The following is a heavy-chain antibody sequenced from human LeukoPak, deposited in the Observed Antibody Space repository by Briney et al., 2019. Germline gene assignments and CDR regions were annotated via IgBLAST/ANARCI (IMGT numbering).Heavy chain of an antibody. V-gene: IGHV3-30*19. Sequence: GGSLRLSCAASGFTFSSYGMHWVRQAPGKGLEWVTLFSYDGSSKYYADSVRGRFTISRDNSKNTLYLQMNSLRADDSAVYYCARGKGSESGYDYFLDYWGQGTLVTVSS. D-gene: IGHD5-12*01. J-gene: IGHJ4*02. CDR1: GFTFSSYG. CDR3: ARGKGSESGYDYFLDY. CDR2: FSYDGSSK.